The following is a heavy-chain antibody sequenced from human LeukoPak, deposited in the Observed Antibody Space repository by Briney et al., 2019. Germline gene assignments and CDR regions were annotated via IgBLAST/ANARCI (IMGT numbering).Heavy chain of an antibody. CDR2: IYYSGST. D-gene: IGHD2/OR15-2a*01. V-gene: IGHV4-39*01. CDR1: GGSISSSSYY. J-gene: IGHJ4*02. CDR3: ARRTLIRGVDY. Sequence: SETLSLTCTVSGGSISSSSYYWGWIRQPPGKGLEWIGSIYYSGSTYYNPSLKSRVTISGDTSKNQFSLKLSSVTAADTAVYYCARRTLIRGVDYWGQGTLVTVSS.